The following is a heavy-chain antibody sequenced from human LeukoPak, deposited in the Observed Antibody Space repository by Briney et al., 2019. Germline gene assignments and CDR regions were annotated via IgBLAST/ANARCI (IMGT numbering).Heavy chain of an antibody. J-gene: IGHJ5*02. Sequence: ASVKVSCKASGYTFTGYYMHWVRQAPGQGLEWMGWINPNSGNTGYAQNFQGRVTMTRDTSIDTAYMGLTSLRYEDTAVYYCARDYYGSKSSSFDPWGQGTLVTVSS. CDR3: ARDYYGSKSSSFDP. V-gene: IGHV1-8*02. D-gene: IGHD3-10*01. CDR2: INPNSGNT. CDR1: GYTFTGYY.